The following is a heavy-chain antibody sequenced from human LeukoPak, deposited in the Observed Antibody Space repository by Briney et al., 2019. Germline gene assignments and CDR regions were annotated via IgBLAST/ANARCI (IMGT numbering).Heavy chain of an antibody. Sequence: GGSLRLSCEASGFTFSNYWMSWVRQAPGKGLEWVANINQDGSEKYFADSVKGRFSISRDNAKSSLYLQMNTLRADDTAVHYCARDRALYDSRRGYYYTEDDYWGQGTLVTVSS. CDR3: ARDRALYDSRRGYYYTEDDY. J-gene: IGHJ4*02. CDR2: INQDGSEK. D-gene: IGHD3-22*01. V-gene: IGHV3-7*01. CDR1: GFTFSNYW.